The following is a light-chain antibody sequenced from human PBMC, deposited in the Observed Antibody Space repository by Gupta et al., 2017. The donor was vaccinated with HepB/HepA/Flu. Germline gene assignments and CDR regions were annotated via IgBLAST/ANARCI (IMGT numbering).Light chain of an antibody. V-gene: IGKV3-11*01. CDR2: DAS. CDR3: QQRSNWPLT. CDR1: QSVSSY. J-gene: IGKJ4*01. Sequence: ESVLTQSPATLSLSPGERATLSCRASQSVSSYLAWYQQKPGQAPRLLIYDASNRVTGIPARFSGSGSGTDFSLTISSLEPEDFAVYYCQQRSNWPLTSGGGTKVEIK.